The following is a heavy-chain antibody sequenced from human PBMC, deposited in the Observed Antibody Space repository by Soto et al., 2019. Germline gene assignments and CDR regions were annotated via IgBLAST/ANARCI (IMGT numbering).Heavy chain of an antibody. Sequence: KPSETLSLTCTVSGGSISSYYWSWIRQPPGKGLEWIGYIYYSGSTNYNPSLKSRVTISVDTSKNQFSLKLSSVTAADTAVYYCAKEVERHYDFHYWGQGTLVTVSS. D-gene: IGHD1-1*01. J-gene: IGHJ4*02. CDR2: IYYSGST. V-gene: IGHV4-59*12. CDR1: GGSISSYY. CDR3: AKEVERHYDFHY.